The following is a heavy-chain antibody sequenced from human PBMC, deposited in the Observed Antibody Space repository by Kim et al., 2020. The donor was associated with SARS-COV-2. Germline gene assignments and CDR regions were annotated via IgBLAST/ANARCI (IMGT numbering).Heavy chain of an antibody. D-gene: IGHD3-16*01. Sequence: SGPTLVNPTQTLTLTCTFSGFSLSTSGVGVGWIRQPPGKALEWLALIYWDDDKRYSPSLKSRLTITKDTSKNQVVLTMTNMDPVDTATYYCAHSLNYDYIWGSPTPYYFDYWGQGTLVTVSS. CDR3: AHSLNYDYIWGSPTPYYFDY. CDR1: GFSLSTSGVG. CDR2: IYWDDDK. V-gene: IGHV2-5*02. J-gene: IGHJ4*02.